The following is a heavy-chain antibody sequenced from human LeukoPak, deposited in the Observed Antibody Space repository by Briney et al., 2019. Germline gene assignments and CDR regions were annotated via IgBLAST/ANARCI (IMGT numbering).Heavy chain of an antibody. CDR3: ARGIGYCSSTSCYQVWFDP. CDR1: GYTFTSYG. V-gene: IGHV1-18*01. J-gene: IGHJ5*02. Sequence: GASVKVSCKASGYTFTSYGISWVRQAPGQGLEWMGWISAYNGNTNYAQKLQGRVTMTTDTSTSTAYMELSSLRSEDTAVYYCARGIGYCSSTSCYQVWFDPWGQGTLVTVSS. D-gene: IGHD2-2*01. CDR2: ISAYNGNT.